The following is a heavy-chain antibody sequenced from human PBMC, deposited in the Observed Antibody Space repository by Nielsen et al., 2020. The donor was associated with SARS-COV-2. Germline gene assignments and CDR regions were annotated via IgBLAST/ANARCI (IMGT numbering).Heavy chain of an antibody. Sequence: GGSLRLSCAASGFTFDDYAMHWVRQAPGKGLEWVSGISWNSGSIGYADSVKGRFTISRDNAKNSLYLQMNSLRAEDTALYYCAKDVDYGGNSDAFDIWGQGTMVT. J-gene: IGHJ3*02. D-gene: IGHD4-23*01. CDR3: AKDVDYGGNSDAFDI. V-gene: IGHV3-9*01. CDR1: GFTFDDYA. CDR2: ISWNSGSI.